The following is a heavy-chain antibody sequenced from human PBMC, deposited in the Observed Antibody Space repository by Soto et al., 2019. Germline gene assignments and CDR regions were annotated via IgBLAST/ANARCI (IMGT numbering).Heavy chain of an antibody. J-gene: IGHJ6*03. D-gene: IGHD3-3*01. Sequence: GGSLRLSCAASGFTFSSYSMDWVRQAPGKGLEWVLYISSSSSTIYYADSVKGRFTISRDNAKNSLYLQMNSLRAEDTAVYYCARADYDFWSGYFNYYYYYYMDVWGKGTTVTVSS. CDR1: GFTFSSYS. CDR3: ARADYDFWSGYFNYYYYYYMDV. CDR2: ISSSSSTI. V-gene: IGHV3-48*01.